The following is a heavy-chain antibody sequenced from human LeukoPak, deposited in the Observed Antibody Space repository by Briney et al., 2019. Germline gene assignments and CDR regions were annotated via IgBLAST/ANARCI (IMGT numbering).Heavy chain of an antibody. D-gene: IGHD6-19*01. CDR2: ISSDGSNK. Sequence: GRSLRLSCGASGFTFSSYGMHWVRQAPGKGLEWVAVISSDGSNKYYADSVKGRFTISRDNSKNTLYLQMNSLRAEDTAVYYCAKDPKAMAGNKYYGMDVWGQGTTVTVSS. J-gene: IGHJ6*02. CDR3: AKDPKAMAGNKYYGMDV. CDR1: GFTFSSYG. V-gene: IGHV3-30*18.